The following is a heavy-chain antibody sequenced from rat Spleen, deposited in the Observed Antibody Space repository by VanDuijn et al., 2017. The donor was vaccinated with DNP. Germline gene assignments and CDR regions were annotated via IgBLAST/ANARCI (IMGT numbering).Heavy chain of an antibody. J-gene: IGHJ2*01. V-gene: IGHV3-3*01. CDR3: AGLGDYFDY. Sequence: EVQLQESGPGLVKPSQSLSLTCSVTGYSITSSYRWNWIRKFPGNKLEWMGYINSAGSTNYNPSLKSRISITRDTSKNQFFLQVNSVTTEDTATYYCAGLGDYFDYWGQGVMVTVSS. D-gene: IGHD4-1*01. CDR1: GYSITSSYR. CDR2: INSAGST.